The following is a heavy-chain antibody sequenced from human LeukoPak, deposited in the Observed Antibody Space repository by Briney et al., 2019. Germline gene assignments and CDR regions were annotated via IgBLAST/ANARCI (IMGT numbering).Heavy chain of an antibody. CDR2: ISGSGGTT. V-gene: IGHV3-23*01. D-gene: IGHD1-26*01. CDR1: GFTFSSYA. J-gene: IGHJ4*02. CDR3: ARATQVGYFDY. Sequence: GGSLRLSCAASGFTFSSYAMTWVRQAPGKGLEWVSAISGSGGTTYYADSVKGRFTISRDNSKNTLYLQMNSLRAEDTAVYYCARATQVGYFDYWGQGTLVTVSS.